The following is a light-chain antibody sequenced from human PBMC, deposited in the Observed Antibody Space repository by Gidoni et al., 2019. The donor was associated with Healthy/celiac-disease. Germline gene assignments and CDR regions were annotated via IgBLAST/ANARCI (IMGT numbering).Light chain of an antibody. CDR3: QQYGSSPPA. CDR1: QSVSSSY. Sequence: EIVLRKPPGPLSLSPGERATLSCRASQSVSSSYLAWYQQNPGQAPRLLIYCASSRATGIPDRFSGSGSGTDFTLTISRLEPEDFAVYYCQQYGSSPPAFXGXTKVEIK. V-gene: IGKV3-20*01. J-gene: IGKJ4*01. CDR2: CAS.